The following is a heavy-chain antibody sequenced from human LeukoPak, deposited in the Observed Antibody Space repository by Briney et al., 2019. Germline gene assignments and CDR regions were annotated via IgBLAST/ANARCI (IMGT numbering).Heavy chain of an antibody. CDR3: ARDDGGSGWYDY. Sequence: GGSLRLSCATSGFTFNTYGMHWVRQAPGKGLEWLAVIWFDGNDKYYADSVKGRVTISRDNSKNTLYLQMNSLRVEDTAVYYCARDDGGSGWYDYWGQGTLVTVSS. CDR2: IWFDGNDK. J-gene: IGHJ4*02. CDR1: GFTFNTYG. V-gene: IGHV3-33*01. D-gene: IGHD6-19*01.